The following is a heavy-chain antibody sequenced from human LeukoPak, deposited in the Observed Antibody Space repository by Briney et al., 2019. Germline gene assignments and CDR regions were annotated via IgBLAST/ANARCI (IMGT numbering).Heavy chain of an antibody. CDR1: GYTFTGYY. Sequence: ASVKVSCKASGYTFTGYYMHWVRQAPGQGLEWMGWINPNSGGTNYAQKFQGRVTMTRDTSISTAYMELSRLRSDDTAVYYCARGPTRYCSSRSCYAFRPWGQGTLVTVSS. J-gene: IGHJ5*02. D-gene: IGHD2-2*01. CDR2: INPNSGGT. V-gene: IGHV1-2*02. CDR3: ARGPTRYCSSRSCYAFRP.